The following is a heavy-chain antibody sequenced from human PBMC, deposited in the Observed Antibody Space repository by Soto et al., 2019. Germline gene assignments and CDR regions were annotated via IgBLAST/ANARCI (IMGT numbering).Heavy chain of an antibody. CDR1: GGSLSSSSYY. D-gene: IGHD6-19*01. J-gene: IGHJ3*02. V-gene: IGHV4-39*01. CDR3: ASDPAAGADGINAFDI. Sequence: PSETLSLTCTVSGGSLSSSSYYWGWIRQPPGKGLEWIGSIYYSGSTYYNPSLKSRVTISVDTSKNQFSLKLSSVTAADTAVYYCASDPAAGADGINAFDIWGQGTMVTVSS. CDR2: IYYSGST.